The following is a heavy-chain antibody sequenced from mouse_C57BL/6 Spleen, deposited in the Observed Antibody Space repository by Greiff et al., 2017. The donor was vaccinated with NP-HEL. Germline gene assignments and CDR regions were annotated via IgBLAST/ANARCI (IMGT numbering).Heavy chain of an antibody. J-gene: IGHJ4*01. CDR1: GYSFTGYF. V-gene: IGHV1-20*01. CDR3: ARDGDRPGGMGY. CDR2: INPYNGDT. Sequence: EVQLQQSGPELVKPGDSVKISCKASGYSFTGYFMNWVMQSHGKSLEWIGRINPYNGDTFYNQKFKGKATLTVDKSSSTAHMELRSLTSEDSAVYYCARDGDRPGGMGYWGQGTSVTVSS. D-gene: IGHD2-3*01.